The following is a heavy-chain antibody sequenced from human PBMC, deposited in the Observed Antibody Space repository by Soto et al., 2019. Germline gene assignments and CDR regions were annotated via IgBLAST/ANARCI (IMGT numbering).Heavy chain of an antibody. D-gene: IGHD3-10*01. J-gene: IGHJ4*02. CDR3: ARVNVGFGELFDYFDY. Sequence: SETLSLTCTVSGGSISSYYWSWIRQPPGKGLEWIGYIYYSGSTNYNPSLKSRVTISVDTSKNQFSLKLSSVTAADTAVYYCARVNVGFGELFDYFDYWGQGTLVTVSS. V-gene: IGHV4-59*01. CDR2: IYYSGST. CDR1: GGSISSYY.